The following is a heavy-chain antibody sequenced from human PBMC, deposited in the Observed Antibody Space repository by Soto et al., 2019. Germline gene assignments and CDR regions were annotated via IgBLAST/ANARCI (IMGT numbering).Heavy chain of an antibody. CDR2: INAGNGNT. Sequence: ASVKVSCKASGYTFTSYAMHWVRQAPGQRLEWMGWINAGNGNTKYSQKFQGRVTITRDTSASTGYMELSSLRAEDTAVYYCASGQQWRVHRTWNYGMDVWRQGTTVTV. V-gene: IGHV1-3*01. CDR1: GYTFTSYA. D-gene: IGHD6-19*01. CDR3: ASGQQWRVHRTWNYGMDV. J-gene: IGHJ6*02.